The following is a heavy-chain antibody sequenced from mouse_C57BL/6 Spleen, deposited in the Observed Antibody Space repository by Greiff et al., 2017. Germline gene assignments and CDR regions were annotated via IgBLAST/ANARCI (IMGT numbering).Heavy chain of an antibody. Sequence: QVQLQQSGAELVRPGASVKLSCKASGYTFTDYYINWVKQRPGQGLEWIARIYPGSGNTYYNEKFKGKATLTAEKSSSTAYMQLSSLTSEDSAVYFCAGTGAWFAYWGQGTLVTVSA. D-gene: IGHD4-1*01. CDR1: GYTFTDYY. V-gene: IGHV1-76*01. CDR2: IYPGSGNT. CDR3: AGTGAWFAY. J-gene: IGHJ3*01.